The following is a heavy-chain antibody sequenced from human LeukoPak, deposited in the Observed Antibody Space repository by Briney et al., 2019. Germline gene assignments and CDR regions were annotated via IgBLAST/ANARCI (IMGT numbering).Heavy chain of an antibody. CDR3: AELGITMIGGV. V-gene: IGHV3-30*02. CDR2: IRNDGTRK. D-gene: IGHD3-10*02. CDR1: GFTFSTSG. Sequence: GGSLRLSCAASGFTFSTSGMHWVRQSPGKGLDWVAFIRNDGTRKNYADSVKGRFTISRDNSKNTLYLQMDSLSAEDTAVYYCAELGITMIGGVWGKGTTVTISS. J-gene: IGHJ6*04.